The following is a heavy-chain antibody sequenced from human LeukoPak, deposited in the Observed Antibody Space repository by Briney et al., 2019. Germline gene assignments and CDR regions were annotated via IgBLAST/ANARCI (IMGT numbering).Heavy chain of an antibody. J-gene: IGHJ4*02. Sequence: PGGSLRLSCAASGFTFSSYEMNWVRQAPGKGLEWVSYISSSGSTIYYADSVKGRFTISRDNAKNSLYLQMYSLRAEDTAFYYCARGGITIFGGIIYQDYWGQGTLVTVSS. V-gene: IGHV3-48*03. D-gene: IGHD3-3*01. CDR3: ARGGITIFGGIIYQDY. CDR1: GFTFSSYE. CDR2: ISSSGSTI.